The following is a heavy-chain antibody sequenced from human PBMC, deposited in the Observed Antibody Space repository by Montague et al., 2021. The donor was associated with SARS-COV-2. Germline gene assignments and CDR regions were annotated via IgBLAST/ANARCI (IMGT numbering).Heavy chain of an antibody. J-gene: IGHJ4*02. CDR3: ARDQQLWFGEHVV. D-gene: IGHD3-10*01. CDR2: ISSSSTT. Sequence: SLRLSCAASGFTFSSYSMNWARQTPGKGLEWVSYISSSSTTYYDASAKSRFTISRDNAKNYLYLQMNSLRDEDTAVYYCARDQQLWFGEHVVWGQGTLVTVSS. CDR1: GFTFSSYS. V-gene: IGHV3-48*02.